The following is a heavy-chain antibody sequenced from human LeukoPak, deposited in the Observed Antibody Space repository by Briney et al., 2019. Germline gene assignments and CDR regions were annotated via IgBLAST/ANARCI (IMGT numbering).Heavy chain of an antibody. J-gene: IGHJ6*03. Sequence: AGGSLRLSCAASGFTFSSYAMSWVRQAPGKGLEWVSAFSGSGGSTYYADSVKGRFTISRDNSKHTLYLQMNSLRAEDTAVYYCAKLKAGCAGFDFWSGCHYMDVWGKGTTVTVSS. V-gene: IGHV3-23*01. D-gene: IGHD3-3*01. CDR1: GFTFSSYA. CDR3: AKLKAGCAGFDFWSGCHYMDV. CDR2: FSGSGGST.